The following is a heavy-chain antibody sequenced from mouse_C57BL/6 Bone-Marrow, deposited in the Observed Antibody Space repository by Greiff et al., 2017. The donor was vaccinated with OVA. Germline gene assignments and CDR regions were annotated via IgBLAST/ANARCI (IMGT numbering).Heavy chain of an antibody. CDR3: ARGLYAMDD. Sequence: EVQLVESGPGMVKPSQSLSLTCTVTGYSITSGYDWHWIRHFPGNNLEWMGHISYSGSKNYNPSLKSRISITHDTSKNHVFLNLNSVTTEDTATYYCARGLYAMDDWGQGTSVTVSS. CDR2: ISYSGSK. V-gene: IGHV3-1*01. J-gene: IGHJ4*01. CDR1: GYSITSGYD.